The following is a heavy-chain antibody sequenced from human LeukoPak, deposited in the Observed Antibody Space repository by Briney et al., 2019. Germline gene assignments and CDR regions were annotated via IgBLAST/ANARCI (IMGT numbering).Heavy chain of an antibody. V-gene: IGHV1-2*02. CDR1: GYTFTGYC. CDR3: ARGGKVLNAETRGALVSRDGFDI. D-gene: IGHD3-10*01. Sequence: ASVKVSCKPSGYTFTGYCLNWVRQAPGQGLEWMGWINPNSGRTKFAQKIQDRVTMTRDTSISTAYMELSRLRSDDTAVYYCARGGKVLNAETRGALVSRDGFDIWGQGTMVTVSS. J-gene: IGHJ3*02. CDR2: INPNSGRT.